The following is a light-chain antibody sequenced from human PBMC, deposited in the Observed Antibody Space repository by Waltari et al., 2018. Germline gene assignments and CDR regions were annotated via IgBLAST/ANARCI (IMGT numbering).Light chain of an antibody. V-gene: IGKV1-5*03. CDR2: KAY. Sequence: DIQMTQSPSTLSASVGDSVTITCRASQNINALLAWYQQQPGRAPKLLIFKAYSLEYGVPSRFSGSASGTEFTLTISSLQPDEFATYYCLHYNSYSRTFGGGTKVEIK. CDR1: QNINAL. CDR3: LHYNSYSRT. J-gene: IGKJ4*01.